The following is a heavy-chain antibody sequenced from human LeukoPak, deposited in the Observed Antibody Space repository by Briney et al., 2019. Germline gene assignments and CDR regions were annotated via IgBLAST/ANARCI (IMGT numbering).Heavy chain of an antibody. CDR2: ISYDGSNK. Sequence: PGGSLRLSCAASGFTFSSYGMHWVRQAPGKGLEWVAVISYDGSNKYYADSVKGRFTISRDNSKNTLYLQMNSLRAEDTAVYYCAKGLGYCSGGSCYYPHYYYGMDVWGQGTTVTVSS. CDR1: GFTFSSYG. V-gene: IGHV3-30*18. J-gene: IGHJ6*02. CDR3: AKGLGYCSGGSCYYPHYYYGMDV. D-gene: IGHD2-15*01.